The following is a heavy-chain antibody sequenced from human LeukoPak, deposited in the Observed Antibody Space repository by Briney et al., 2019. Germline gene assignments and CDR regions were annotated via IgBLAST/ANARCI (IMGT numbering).Heavy chain of an antibody. Sequence: SETLSLTCTVSGGSISSYYWSWIRQPPGKGLEWIGYIYYSGSTNYNPSLKSRVTISVDTSKNQFSLKLSSVTAADTAVYYCARYQPFGGVIAGTGAFDIWGQGTMVTVSS. J-gene: IGHJ3*02. CDR3: ARYQPFGGVIAGTGAFDI. CDR1: GGSISSYY. CDR2: IYYSGST. V-gene: IGHV4-59*01. D-gene: IGHD3-16*02.